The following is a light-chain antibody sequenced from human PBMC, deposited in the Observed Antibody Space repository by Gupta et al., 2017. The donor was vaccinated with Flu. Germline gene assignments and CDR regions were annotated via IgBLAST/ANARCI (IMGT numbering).Light chain of an antibody. CDR2: YAS. Sequence: ATLSLSPGERCTLTCSASQTVGISLTWYQQKTGQMPRLLIYYASSRTTGVPARFIGGGSGTAFTIIITSLEPEDFAVYYCRHRGTWPPYSFGQGTKLEI. J-gene: IGKJ2*01. CDR3: RHRGTWPPYS. CDR1: QTVGIS. V-gene: IGKV3-11*01.